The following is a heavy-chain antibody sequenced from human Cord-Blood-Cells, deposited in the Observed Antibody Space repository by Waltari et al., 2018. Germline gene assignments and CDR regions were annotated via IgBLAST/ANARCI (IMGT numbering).Heavy chain of an antibody. CDR2: ISWNSGSI. D-gene: IGHD2-15*01. J-gene: IGHJ6*02. CDR1: GFTFDDYA. CDR3: AKAGGGYCSGGSCYEAYYYYYYGMDV. V-gene: IGHV3-9*01. Sequence: GGGLVQPGRSLRLSCAASGFTFDDYAMHWVRQAPGKGLEGVSGISWNSGSIGYADSVKGRFTISRDNAKNSLYLQMNSLRAEDTALYYCAKAGGGYCSGGSCYEAYYYYYYGMDVWGQGTTVTVSS.